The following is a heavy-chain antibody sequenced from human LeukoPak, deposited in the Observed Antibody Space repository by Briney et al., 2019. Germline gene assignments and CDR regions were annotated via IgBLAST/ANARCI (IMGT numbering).Heavy chain of an antibody. CDR1: GFTFSTYD. CDR2: IGKAGDT. D-gene: IGHD6-19*01. V-gene: IGHV3-13*01. Sequence: GSLRLSCAASGFTFSTYDMHWVRQAPGKGLEWVSAIGKAGDTHYSDSVKGRFTISRENGKNSLYLQMNSLRAGDMAVYYCARDPSGWGLDVWGQGTTVTVSS. CDR3: ARDPSGWGLDV. J-gene: IGHJ6*02.